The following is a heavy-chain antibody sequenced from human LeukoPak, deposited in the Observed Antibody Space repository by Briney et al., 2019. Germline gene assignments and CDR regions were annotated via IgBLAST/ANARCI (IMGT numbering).Heavy chain of an antibody. CDR3: AREGYHRAIDY. J-gene: IGHJ4*02. CDR1: GGSISSYY. Sequence: KPSETLSLTCTVSGGSISSYYWSWIRQPPGKGLEWIGYIYYSGSTNYNPSLKSRVTISVDTSKNQFSLKLSSVTAADTAVYYCAREGYHRAIDYWGQGTLVTVSS. V-gene: IGHV4-59*12. CDR2: IYYSGST. D-gene: IGHD2-2*01.